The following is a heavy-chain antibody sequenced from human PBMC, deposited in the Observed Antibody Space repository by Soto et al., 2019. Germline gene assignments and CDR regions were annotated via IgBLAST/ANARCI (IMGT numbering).Heavy chain of an antibody. J-gene: IGHJ4*02. CDR3: AERDTTNWGLDY. D-gene: IGHD7-27*01. CDR2: IIPIFGTA. CDR1: GGTFSSYA. Sequence: GASVKVSCKASGGTFSSYAISWVRQAPGQGLEWMGGIIPIFGTANYAQKFQGRVTITADESTSTAYMELSSLRSEDTAVYYCAERDTTNWGLDYWGQGTLVTVSS. V-gene: IGHV1-69*13.